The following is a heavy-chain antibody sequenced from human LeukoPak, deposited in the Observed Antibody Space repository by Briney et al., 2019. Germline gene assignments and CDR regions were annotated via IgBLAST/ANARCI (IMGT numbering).Heavy chain of an antibody. CDR1: GGSFSGYY. CDR3: ARGSTGGFDY. Sequence: SETLSLTCAVYGGSFSGYYWGWIRQPPGKGLEWIGSSYYSGGTYYNPSLKSRVTISVDTSKDQFSLKLRSVTAADTAVYYCARGSTGGFDYWGQGTLVTVSS. CDR2: SYYSGGT. V-gene: IGHV4-34*01. J-gene: IGHJ4*02. D-gene: IGHD2-8*02.